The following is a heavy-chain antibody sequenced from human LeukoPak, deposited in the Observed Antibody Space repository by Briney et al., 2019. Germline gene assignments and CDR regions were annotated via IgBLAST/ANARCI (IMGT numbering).Heavy chain of an antibody. CDR2: TYYRSKLYN. D-gene: IGHD5-12*01. CDR3: ARGQQSSGYRYYFDY. J-gene: IGHJ4*02. Sequence: SQTLSLTCAISGDSVSSYSAAWNWIRQSPSRGLEWLGRTYYRSKLYNDYAVSVKSRITINPDTSKNQFSLQLNSVTPEDTAVYYCARGQQSSGYRYYFDYWGQGTLVTVSS. CDR1: GDSVSSYSAA. V-gene: IGHV6-1*01.